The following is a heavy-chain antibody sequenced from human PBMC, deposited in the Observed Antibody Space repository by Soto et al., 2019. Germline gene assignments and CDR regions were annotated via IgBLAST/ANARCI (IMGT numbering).Heavy chain of an antibody. Sequence: QVQLVQSGAEVKKPGASVKVSCKAPRYIFTAYFMHWVRQAPGQGLEWMGWINPNNGATHYGLSFQGRVPMTRDTSISTAYMELSSRRSDDTAVYYCASHDPGARFDPWGQGTLVIVSS. J-gene: IGHJ5*02. CDR2: INPNNGAT. CDR1: RYIFTAYF. CDR3: ASHDPGARFDP. D-gene: IGHD1-1*01. V-gene: IGHV1-2*02.